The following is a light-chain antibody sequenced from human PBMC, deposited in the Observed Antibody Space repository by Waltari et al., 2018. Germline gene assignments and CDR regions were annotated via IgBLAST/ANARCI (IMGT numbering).Light chain of an antibody. CDR2: EVS. CDR3: QQYNSDDWT. CDR1: QSINRW. V-gene: IGKV1-5*01. J-gene: IGKJ1*01. Sequence: DIQMTQSPSTLSDFVGERVTITCRASQSINRWVAWYQQKPGKAPKLLIHEVSSLVSGVPSRFSGIGSGTEFTLTISSLQPDDFATYYCQQYNSDDWTFGQGTKVEI.